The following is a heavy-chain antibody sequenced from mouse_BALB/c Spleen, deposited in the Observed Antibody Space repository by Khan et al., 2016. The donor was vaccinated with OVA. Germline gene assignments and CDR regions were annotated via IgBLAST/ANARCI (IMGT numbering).Heavy chain of an antibody. CDR1: GFTFSHFG. CDR2: VSSGSATI. Sequence: EVELVESGGGLVQPGGSRKLSCAASGFTFSHFGMHWVRQAPEKGLEWVAYVSSGSATIYYADTMKGRFTISRDNPKNTLFLHMTSLRSEDTAMYYCAGSRITTCYFDVWGAGTTVTVSS. D-gene: IGHD2-4*01. CDR3: AGSRITTCYFDV. V-gene: IGHV5-17*02. J-gene: IGHJ1*01.